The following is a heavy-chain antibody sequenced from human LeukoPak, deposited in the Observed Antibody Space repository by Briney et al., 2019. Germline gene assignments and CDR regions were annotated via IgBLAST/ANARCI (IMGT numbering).Heavy chain of an antibody. CDR3: ARYYDILTGLDY. D-gene: IGHD3-9*01. CDR1: GGSISSYY. J-gene: IGHJ4*02. Sequence: SETLSLTCTVSGGSISSYYWSWIRQPPGKGLEWIGYIYTSGSTNYNPSLKSRVTISVDTSKNQFSLKLSSVTAADTAVYYCARYYDILTGLDYWGRGTLVTVSS. CDR2: IYTSGST. V-gene: IGHV4-4*09.